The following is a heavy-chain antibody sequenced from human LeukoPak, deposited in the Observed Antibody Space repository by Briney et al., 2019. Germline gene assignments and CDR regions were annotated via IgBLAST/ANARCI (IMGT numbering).Heavy chain of an antibody. Sequence: ASVKVSCKASGYTFTIYGISWVRQAPGQGLEWMGWISAYNGNTNYAQKLQGRVTITTDTSTSTAYMELRSLRSDDTAVYYCARAYSSSYQFYYYYYMDVWGKGTTVTVSS. CDR3: ARAYSSSYQFYYYYYMDV. CDR1: GYTFTIYG. D-gene: IGHD6-6*01. V-gene: IGHV1-18*01. CDR2: ISAYNGNT. J-gene: IGHJ6*03.